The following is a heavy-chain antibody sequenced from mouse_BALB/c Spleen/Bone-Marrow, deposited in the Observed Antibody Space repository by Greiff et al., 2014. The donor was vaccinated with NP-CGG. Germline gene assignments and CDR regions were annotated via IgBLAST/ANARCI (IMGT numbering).Heavy chain of an antibody. CDR3: ARYRVGTYFDY. CDR1: GYNIKDTN. J-gene: IGHJ2*01. D-gene: IGHD2-14*01. Sequence: EVQLQQSGAELVKPGASVKLSCTASGYNIKDTNMHWVKQRPEQGLEWIGRVDPEYGNTKYDPKFQGKATITADTSSNTAYLQLSSLTSEDTAVYYCARYRVGTYFDYWGPGTTLTVSS. V-gene: IGHV14-3*02. CDR2: VDPEYGNT.